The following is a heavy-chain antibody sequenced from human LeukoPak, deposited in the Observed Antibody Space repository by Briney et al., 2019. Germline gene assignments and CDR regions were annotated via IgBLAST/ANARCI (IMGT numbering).Heavy chain of an antibody. CDR2: IIPIFGTA. CDR1: GGTFSSYA. D-gene: IGHD1-14*01. J-gene: IGHJ4*02. Sequence: GASVKVSCKASGGTFSSYAISWVRQAPGQGLEWMGGIIPIFGTANYAQKFQGRVTMTTDTTTTTAYMELRSLTSDDTAVYYCARRNVADYWGQGTLVTVSS. V-gene: IGHV1-69*05. CDR3: ARRNVADY.